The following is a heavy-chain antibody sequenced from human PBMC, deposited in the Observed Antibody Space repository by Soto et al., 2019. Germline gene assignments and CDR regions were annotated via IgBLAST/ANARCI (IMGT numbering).Heavy chain of an antibody. Sequence: QVQLVQSGAEVKKPGASVKVSCKASGYTFTSYAMHWVRQAPGQRLEWMGWINAGNGNTKYSQKFQGRVTITRETSASTAYMELSSLRSEDTAVYYCASRRPIVGARHFDYWGQGTLVTVSS. CDR3: ASRRPIVGARHFDY. CDR1: GYTFTSYA. CDR2: INAGNGNT. D-gene: IGHD1-26*01. J-gene: IGHJ4*02. V-gene: IGHV1-3*01.